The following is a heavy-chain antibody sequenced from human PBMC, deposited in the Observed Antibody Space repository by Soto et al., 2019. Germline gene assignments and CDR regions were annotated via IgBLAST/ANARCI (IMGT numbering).Heavy chain of an antibody. CDR3: ARDRYSSRYFDY. V-gene: IGHV3-23*01. CDR1: GFIFSSYA. CDR2: ISASGGST. D-gene: IGHD6-13*01. Sequence: EVQLLESGGDLVQPGGSLRLSCAASGFIFSSYAMSWVRQAPGKGLEWVSTISASGGSTNNADSVKGRFTISRDNSKNTLSLEMNSLRAEDTAVYYCARDRYSSRYFDYWGQGTLVTVSS. J-gene: IGHJ4*02.